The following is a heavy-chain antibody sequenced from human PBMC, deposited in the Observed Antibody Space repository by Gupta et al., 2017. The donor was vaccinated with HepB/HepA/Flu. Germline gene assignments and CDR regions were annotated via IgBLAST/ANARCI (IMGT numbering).Heavy chain of an antibody. V-gene: IGHV3-7*04. D-gene: IGHD3-3*01. Sequence: EVQLVEPGGGLVQPGGSLRLSCAASGFTFSTYWMSWVRQAPGKGLEWVANIKQDGSEKYYVDSVKGRFTISRDNAKNSLYLQMNSLRADDTAVYYCARGPRGVVIHFDYWGQGTLVTVSS. CDR2: IKQDGSEK. CDR3: ARGPRGVVIHFDY. J-gene: IGHJ4*02. CDR1: GFTFSTYW.